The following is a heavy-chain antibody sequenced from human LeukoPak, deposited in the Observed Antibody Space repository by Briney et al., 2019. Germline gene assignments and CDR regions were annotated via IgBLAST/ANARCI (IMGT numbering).Heavy chain of an antibody. J-gene: IGHJ4*02. CDR2: IYYSGST. CDR1: GGSISTYY. V-gene: IGHV4-59*12. CDR3: VRLYSSGWYGEDFDY. Sequence: SETLSLTCTVSGGSISTYYWSWIRQPPGKGLEWIGYIYYSGSTKYNPSLKSRVTISVDTSKNQFSLKLSSVTAADTAVYYCVRLYSSGWYGEDFDYWGQGTLVTVSS. D-gene: IGHD6-19*01.